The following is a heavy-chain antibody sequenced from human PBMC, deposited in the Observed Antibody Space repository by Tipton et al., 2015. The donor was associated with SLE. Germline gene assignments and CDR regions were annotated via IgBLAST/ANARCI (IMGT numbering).Heavy chain of an antibody. CDR2: FYHSGGT. V-gene: IGHV4-59*08. CDR3: ARHADYFEWPHEWYFDL. D-gene: IGHD3-9*01. Sequence: TLSLTCIVSGGSISSNYWSWIRQPPGRGLVWIGYFYHSGGTNYNPSLQGRVTMSIDTSRNQISLRLKSVSASDTAVHYCARHADYFEWPHEWYFDLWGRGTLVTVSS. CDR1: GGSISSNY. J-gene: IGHJ2*01.